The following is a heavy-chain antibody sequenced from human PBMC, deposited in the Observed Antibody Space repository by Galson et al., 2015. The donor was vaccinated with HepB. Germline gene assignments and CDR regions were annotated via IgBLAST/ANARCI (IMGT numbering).Heavy chain of an antibody. J-gene: IGHJ6*03. Sequence: SLRLSCAASGFTFSSYGMHWVRQAPGKGLEWVAVIWYDGSNKYYADSVKGRFTISRDNSKNTLYLQMNSLRAEDTAVYYCARGGDFWSGYSYYMDVWGKGTTVTVSS. CDR2: IWYDGSNK. CDR1: GFTFSSYG. D-gene: IGHD3-3*01. CDR3: ARGGDFWSGYSYYMDV. V-gene: IGHV3-33*01.